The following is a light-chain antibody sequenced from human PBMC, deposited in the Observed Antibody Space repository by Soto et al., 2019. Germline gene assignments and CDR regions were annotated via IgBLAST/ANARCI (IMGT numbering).Light chain of an antibody. J-gene: IGLJ2*01. CDR2: DVS. Sequence: QSALTQPASVSGSLGQSITISCTGTNNDVGAYNYVSWYQQRPGKAPKLIIYDVSSRPSGFSDRFSGSKSGNTASLTISGLQAEDEADYYCSSSTFTNSVIFGGGTQLTVL. V-gene: IGLV2-14*01. CDR1: NNDVGAYNY. CDR3: SSSTFTNSVI.